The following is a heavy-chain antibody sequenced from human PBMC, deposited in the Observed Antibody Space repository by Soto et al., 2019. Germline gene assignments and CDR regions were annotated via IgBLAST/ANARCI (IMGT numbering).Heavy chain of an antibody. V-gene: IGHV1-3*01. CDR1: GYTFTSYA. Sequence: ASVKVSCKASGYTFTSYAMHWVRQAPGQRLAWMGWINAGNGNTKYSQKFQGRVTITRDTSASTAYMELSSLRSEDTAVYYCAINRIAVAGSYVMDVWGQGTTVTVSS. CDR2: INAGNGNT. CDR3: AINRIAVAGSYVMDV. D-gene: IGHD6-19*01. J-gene: IGHJ6*02.